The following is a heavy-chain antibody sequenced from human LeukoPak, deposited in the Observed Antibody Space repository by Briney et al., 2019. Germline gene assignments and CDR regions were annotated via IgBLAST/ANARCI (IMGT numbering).Heavy chain of an antibody. CDR3: AKAPVIAVAGDFDC. Sequence: GRSLRLSCAASGFTFSSHAMSWVRQAPGKGLEWVSTISGSGGSTYYADSVKGRFTISRDNSKNTLYLQMNSLRAEDTAVYYCAKAPVIAVAGDFDCWGQGTLVTVSS. V-gene: IGHV3-23*01. CDR2: ISGSGGST. D-gene: IGHD6-19*01. J-gene: IGHJ4*02. CDR1: GFTFSSHA.